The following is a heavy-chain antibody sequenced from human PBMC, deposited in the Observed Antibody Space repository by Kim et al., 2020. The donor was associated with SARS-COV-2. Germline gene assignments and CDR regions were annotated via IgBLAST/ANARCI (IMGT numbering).Heavy chain of an antibody. V-gene: IGHV3-21*01. CDR3: ARKTGEALEYCSGGSCYFDY. CDR2: ISSSSSYI. D-gene: IGHD2-15*01. J-gene: IGHJ4*02. Sequence: GGSLRLSCAASGFTFSSYSMNWVRQAPGKGLEWVSSISSSSSYIYYADSVKGRFTISRDNAKNSLYLQMNSLRAEDTAVYDCARKTGEALEYCSGGSCYFDYWGQGTLVTVSS. CDR1: GFTFSSYS.